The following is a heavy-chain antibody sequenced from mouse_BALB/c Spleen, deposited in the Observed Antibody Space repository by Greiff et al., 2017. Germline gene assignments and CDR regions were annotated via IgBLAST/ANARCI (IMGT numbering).Heavy chain of an antibody. CDR3: ARLLSWWGAMDY. J-gene: IGHJ4*01. D-gene: IGHD1-1*02. V-gene: IGHV5-12-1*01. CDR2: ISSGGGST. CDR1: GFAFSSYD. Sequence: EVQLVESGGGLVKPGGSLKLSCAASGFAFSSYDMSWVRQTPEKRLEWVAYISSGGGSTYYPDTVKGRFTISRDNAKNTLYLQMSSLKSEDTAMYYCARLLSWWGAMDYWGQGTSVTVSS.